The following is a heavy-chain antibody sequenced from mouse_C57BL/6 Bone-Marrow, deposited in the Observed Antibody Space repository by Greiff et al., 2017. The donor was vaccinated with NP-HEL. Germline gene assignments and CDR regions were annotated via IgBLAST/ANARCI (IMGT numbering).Heavy chain of an antibody. D-gene: IGHD2-3*01. V-gene: IGHV3-5*02. CDR2: IYYSGTI. Sequence: EVQLQESGPGLVQPSQTVSLTCTVTGISITTGNYRWRRIRQFPGNKLEWIGSIYYSGTITLNPSLTSLTTITRDTSKNQFFLEMNSLTAEDTATYYCARDGGYDGYLDYWGQGTTLTVSS. J-gene: IGHJ2*01. CDR3: ARDGGYDGYLDY. CDR1: GISITTGNYR.